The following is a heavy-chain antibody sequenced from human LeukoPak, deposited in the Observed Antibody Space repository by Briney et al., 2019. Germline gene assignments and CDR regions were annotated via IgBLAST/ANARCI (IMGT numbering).Heavy chain of an antibody. J-gene: IGHJ4*02. CDR1: GYSFTNYW. Sequence: GESLKISCKGSGYSFTNYWLGWVRQMPGKGLEWMGIIYPGDSDTRYSPSFQGQVTISADKSISTAYLQWSSLKASDTAMYYCARQWGYFSYYFDYWGQGTLVTVSS. CDR3: ARQWGYFSYYFDY. CDR2: IYPGDSDT. V-gene: IGHV5-51*01. D-gene: IGHD3-22*01.